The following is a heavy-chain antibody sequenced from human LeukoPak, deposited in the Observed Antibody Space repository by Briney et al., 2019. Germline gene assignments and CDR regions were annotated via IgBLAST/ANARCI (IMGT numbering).Heavy chain of an antibody. CDR3: AREDYCSGGSCYSLYFDY. J-gene: IGHJ4*02. D-gene: IGHD2-15*01. CDR2: IHYTGST. CDR1: GGSISSHY. Sequence: SETLSLTCTVSGGSISSHYWNWIRQPPGKGLEWIGYIHYTGSTNYNPSLKSRVTISVDTSKNQFSLKLSSVAAADTAVYYCAREDYCSGGSCYSLYFDYWGQGTLVTVSS. V-gene: IGHV4-59*11.